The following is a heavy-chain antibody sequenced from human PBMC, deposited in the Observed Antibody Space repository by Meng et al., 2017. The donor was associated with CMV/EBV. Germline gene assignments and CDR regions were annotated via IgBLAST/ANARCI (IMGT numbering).Heavy chain of an antibody. V-gene: IGHV4-39*07. CDR2: IYYSGGT. Sequence: VSGGSISSSSYSWGWIRQPPGKGLEWIGSIYYSGGTYYNPSLKSRVTISVDTSKNQFSLKLSSVTAADTAVYYCARELGYSSPFGYWGQGTLVTVSS. CDR1: GGSISSSSYS. CDR3: ARELGYSSPFGY. D-gene: IGHD5-18*01. J-gene: IGHJ4*02.